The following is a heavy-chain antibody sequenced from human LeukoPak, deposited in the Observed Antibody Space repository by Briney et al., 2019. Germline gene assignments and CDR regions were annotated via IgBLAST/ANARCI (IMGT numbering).Heavy chain of an antibody. Sequence: GRSLRLSCAASGITFGSYAMHWVRQAPGKGLEWVAVISYDGSNKYYADSVKGRFTISRDNSKNTLYLQMNSLRAEDTAVYYCARVMGRYCSSTSCYVDYWGQGTLVTVSS. V-gene: IGHV3-30*04. J-gene: IGHJ4*02. CDR3: ARVMGRYCSSTSCYVDY. CDR2: ISYDGSNK. D-gene: IGHD2-2*01. CDR1: GITFGSYA.